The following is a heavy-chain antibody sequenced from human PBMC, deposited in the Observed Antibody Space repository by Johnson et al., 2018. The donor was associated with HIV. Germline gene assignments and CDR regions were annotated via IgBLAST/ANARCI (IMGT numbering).Heavy chain of an antibody. CDR3: ARVGGIAATDAFDI. CDR2: IYSGGST. D-gene: IGHD6-13*01. V-gene: IGHV3-66*01. Sequence: MLLVESGGGLVQPGGSLRLSCAASGFTVSNKYMTWVRQSPWKGVEWVSVIYSGGSTYYADSVKGRFTLSRDNSKNTVYLQMHSLRAEDTAVYYCARVGGIAATDAFDIWGQGTMVTVSS. J-gene: IGHJ3*02. CDR1: GFTVSNKY.